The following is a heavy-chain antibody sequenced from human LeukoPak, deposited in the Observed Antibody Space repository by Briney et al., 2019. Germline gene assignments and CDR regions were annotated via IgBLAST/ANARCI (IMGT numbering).Heavy chain of an antibody. Sequence: SQTLSLTCAISGDSVSSNSAAWNWIRQSPSRGLEWLGRTYYRSKWYNDYAVSVRSRITINPDTSKNQFSLQLNSVTPEDTAVYYCAREWGYYDSSGYYLDYWGQGTLVTVSS. V-gene: IGHV6-1*01. D-gene: IGHD3-22*01. J-gene: IGHJ4*02. CDR1: GDSVSSNSAA. CDR3: AREWGYYDSSGYYLDY. CDR2: TYYRSKWYN.